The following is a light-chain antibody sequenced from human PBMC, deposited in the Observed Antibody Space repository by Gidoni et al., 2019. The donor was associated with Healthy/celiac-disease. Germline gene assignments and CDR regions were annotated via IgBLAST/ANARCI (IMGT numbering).Light chain of an antibody. CDR2: GAS. CDR3: QQYGSSLPYT. V-gene: IGKV3-20*01. CDR1: QSVSSSY. J-gene: IGKJ2*01. Sequence: EIVLTQSPGTLSLSPGERATLSCRASQSVSSSYLAWYQQKPGQAPRLLIYGASSRATGIPDRLSGSGSGTDFTLTISRLEPEDFAVYYCQQYGSSLPYTFGQGTKLEIK.